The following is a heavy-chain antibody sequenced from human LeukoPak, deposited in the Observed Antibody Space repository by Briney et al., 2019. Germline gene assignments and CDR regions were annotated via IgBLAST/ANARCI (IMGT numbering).Heavy chain of an antibody. CDR1: GGSFSGYY. D-gene: IGHD1-26*01. Sequence: SETLSLTCAVYGGSFSGYYWSWIRQPPGKGLEWIGEINHSGSTNYNPSLKSRVTISVDTSKSQFSLKLSSVTAADTAVYYCARVGEDTTTDAFDIWGQGTMVTVSS. V-gene: IGHV4-34*01. CDR3: ARVGEDTTTDAFDI. J-gene: IGHJ3*02. CDR2: INHSGST.